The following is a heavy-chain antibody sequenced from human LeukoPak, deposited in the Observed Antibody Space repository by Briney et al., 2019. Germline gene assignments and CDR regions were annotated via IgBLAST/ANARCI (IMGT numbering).Heavy chain of an antibody. J-gene: IGHJ6*02. V-gene: IGHV4-4*07. D-gene: IGHD5-18*01. CDR1: GGSMNNYY. CDR2: IYTSGSA. CDR3: ARGKQLWSPPYYYYGMDV. Sequence: SETLSLTCTVSGGSMNNYYWSWIRQPAGKGLEWIGRIYTSGSANYNPSLKSRVTMSVDTSKNQFSLKLSSVTAADTAVYYCARGKQLWSPPYYYYGMDVWGQGTTVTVSS.